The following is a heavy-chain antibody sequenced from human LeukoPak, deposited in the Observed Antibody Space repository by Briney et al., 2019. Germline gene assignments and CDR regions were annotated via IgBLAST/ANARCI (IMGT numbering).Heavy chain of an antibody. D-gene: IGHD6-13*01. CDR1: GGSFSGYY. CDR2: INHSGST. V-gene: IGHV4-34*01. CDR3: ARHSSSWYPDY. J-gene: IGHJ4*02. Sequence: SETLSLTCAVYGGSFSGYYWSWIRQPPGKGLEWIGEINHSGSTNYNPSLKSRVTISVDTSKNQFSLKLSSVTAADTAVYYCARHSSSWYPDYWGQGTLVTVSS.